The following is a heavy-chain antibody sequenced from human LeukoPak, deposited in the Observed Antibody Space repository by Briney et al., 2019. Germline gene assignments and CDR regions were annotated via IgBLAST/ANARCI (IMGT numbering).Heavy chain of an antibody. CDR1: GYTFTDYY. V-gene: IGHV1-2*02. J-gene: IGHJ4*02. D-gene: IGHD1-1*01. CDR2: INPYTGGT. CDR3: ARERGVQLERKLDH. Sequence: ASVKVSCKASGYTFTDYYMHWVRQAPGQGLEWMGWINPYTGGTNYAQKFQGRVTVPRDSSISTAYMELSSLTSDDTAVYYCARERGVQLERKLDHWGQGTLVTVSS.